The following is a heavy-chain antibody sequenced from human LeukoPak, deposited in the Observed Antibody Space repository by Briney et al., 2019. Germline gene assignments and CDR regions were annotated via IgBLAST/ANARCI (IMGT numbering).Heavy chain of an antibody. CDR1: GGSISSGDYY. D-gene: IGHD4-17*01. Sequence: SETLSLTCTVSGGSISSGDYYWSWIRQPPGKGLEWIGYIYYSGSTYYNPSLKSRVTISVDTSKNQFSLKLSSVTAADTAVYYCARDSNYGDYVYYFDYWGQGTLVTVSS. J-gene: IGHJ4*02. CDR3: ARDSNYGDYVYYFDY. CDR2: IYYSGST. V-gene: IGHV4-30-4*08.